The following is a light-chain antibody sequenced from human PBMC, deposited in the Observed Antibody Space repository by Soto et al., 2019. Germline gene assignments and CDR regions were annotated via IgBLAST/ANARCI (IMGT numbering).Light chain of an antibody. J-gene: IGLJ2*01. CDR1: SYNIGSNY. CDR3: AAWDDSLSVHVV. CDR2: RNN. V-gene: IGLV1-47*01. Sequence: QSVLTQPHSASGTPGQRVTISCSGSSYNIGSNYVYWYQQLPGTAPKLLIYRNNQRPSGFPDRFSGSKSGTSASLAISGLRSEDEADYYCAAWDDSLSVHVVFGGGTKLTVL.